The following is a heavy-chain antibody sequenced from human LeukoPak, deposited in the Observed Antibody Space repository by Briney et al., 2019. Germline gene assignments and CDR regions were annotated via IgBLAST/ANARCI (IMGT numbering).Heavy chain of an antibody. D-gene: IGHD1-26*01. CDR1: GYPFTSYF. J-gene: IGHJ4*02. CDR2: INPSGGST. V-gene: IGHV1-46*01. CDR3: ARVVSGSYYHLDY. Sequence: ASVKVSCKASGYPFTSYFMHWVRQAPGQGLEWMGMINPSGGSTSYTPKFQGRVTMSRDMSTSTVYMELSSLRSEDTAVYYCARVVSGSYYHLDYWGQGTLVTVSS.